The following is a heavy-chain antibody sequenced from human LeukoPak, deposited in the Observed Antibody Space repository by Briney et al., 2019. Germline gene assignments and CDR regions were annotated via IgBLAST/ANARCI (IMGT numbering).Heavy chain of an antibody. CDR3: ASELTYYYDSTGYYSTQRKYHFDF. CDR2: INHSGST. Sequence: PSETLSLTCAVYGGSFGGYYWSCIRQPPGKGLEWIGEINHSGSTNYNPSLKSRVTISEDTSKKQFSLKLRSVTAADTAVYYCASELTYYYDSTGYYSTQRKYHFDFWGQGSLVTVSS. V-gene: IGHV4-34*01. J-gene: IGHJ4*02. CDR1: GGSFGGYY. D-gene: IGHD3-22*01.